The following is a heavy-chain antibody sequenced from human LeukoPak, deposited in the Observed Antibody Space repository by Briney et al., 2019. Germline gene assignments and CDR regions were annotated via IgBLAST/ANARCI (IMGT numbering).Heavy chain of an antibody. CDR3: ARGGKIPLAGTRSPQYFQH. V-gene: IGHV3-30*02. CDR1: GFTFSSYG. Sequence: GGSLRLSCAASGFTFSSYGMHWVRQAPGKGLEWVTYIRYDGTNKYYADSVKGRFTISRDNSKNTLYLQMNSLRPEDTAVYYCARGGKIPLAGTRSPQYFQHWGQGTLVTVSS. J-gene: IGHJ1*01. D-gene: IGHD6-19*01. CDR2: IRYDGTNK.